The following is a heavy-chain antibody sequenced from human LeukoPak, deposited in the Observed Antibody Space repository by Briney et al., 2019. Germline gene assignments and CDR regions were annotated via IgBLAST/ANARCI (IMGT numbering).Heavy chain of an antibody. D-gene: IGHD3-22*01. Sequence: PGGSLRLSCAASGFTFSSYWMTWVRQAPGKGLECVANIKEDGGEEYYVDSVKGRFSISRDNAKNSLHLQMNSLRAEDTAVYYCARDWLAGNPYHAFDLWGKGTMVTVSS. CDR1: GFTFSSYW. V-gene: IGHV3-7*01. J-gene: IGHJ3*01. CDR2: IKEDGGEE. CDR3: ARDWLAGNPYHAFDL.